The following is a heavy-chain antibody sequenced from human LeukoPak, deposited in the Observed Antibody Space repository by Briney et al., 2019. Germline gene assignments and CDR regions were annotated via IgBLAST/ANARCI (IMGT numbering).Heavy chain of an antibody. CDR3: ARDYYYGSGSYHI. CDR1: AFTFSNYW. CDR2: IKEDGSEK. D-gene: IGHD3-10*01. V-gene: IGHV3-7*01. J-gene: IGHJ4*01. Sequence: GGSLRLSCAAPAFTFSNYWMSWVRQAPGKGLEWVANIKEDGSEKYYVDSVKGRFTISRDNAKNSLYLQMNSLRADDTAVYYCARDYYYGSGSYHIWGQEPWSPSPQ.